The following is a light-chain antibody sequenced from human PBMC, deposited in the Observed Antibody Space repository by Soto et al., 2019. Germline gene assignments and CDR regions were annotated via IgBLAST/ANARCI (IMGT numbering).Light chain of an antibody. CDR1: QRLLHSNGYDH. J-gene: IGKJ1*01. CDR3: MQAVQSPPWT. Sequence: DIVMTQSPLSLPVTPGEPASISCRSSQRLLHSNGYDHLDWYLQDPGQSPQLLIYFGSNRASGVRDSFSGNISGTDLPLKVRSVEARNVGVYYCMQAVQSPPWTFGQVNKVEI. CDR2: FGS. V-gene: IGKV2-28*01.